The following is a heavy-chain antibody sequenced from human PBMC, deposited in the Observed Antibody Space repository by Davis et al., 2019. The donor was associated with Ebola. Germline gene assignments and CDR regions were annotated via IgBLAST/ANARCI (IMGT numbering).Heavy chain of an antibody. J-gene: IGHJ5*02. CDR1: GGSFSGYY. CDR3: ARGGRFWSGYSLPHYNWFDP. CDR2: INHSGST. V-gene: IGHV4-34*01. Sequence: PSETLSLTCAVYGGSFSGYYWSWIRQPPGKGLEWIGEINHSGSTNYNPSLKSRVTISVDTSKNQFSLKLSSVTAADTAVYYCARGGRFWSGYSLPHYNWFDPWGQGTLVTVSS. D-gene: IGHD3-3*01.